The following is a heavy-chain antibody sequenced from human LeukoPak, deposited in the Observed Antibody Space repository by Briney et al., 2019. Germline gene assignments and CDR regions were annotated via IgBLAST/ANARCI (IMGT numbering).Heavy chain of an antibody. CDR1: GGTFSSYA. D-gene: IGHD2/OR15-2a*01. CDR2: IIPIFGTA. Sequence: SVKVSCKASGGTFSSYAISWVRQAPGQGLEWMGGIIPIFGTANYAQKFQGRVTITTDESTSTAYMGLSSLRSEDTAVYYCASRLVPSYYAENGGNFDYWGQGTLVTVSS. V-gene: IGHV1-69*05. CDR3: ASRLVPSYYAENGGNFDY. J-gene: IGHJ4*02.